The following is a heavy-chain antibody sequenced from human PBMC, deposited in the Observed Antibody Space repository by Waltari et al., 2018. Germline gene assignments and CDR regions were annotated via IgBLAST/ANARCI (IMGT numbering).Heavy chain of an antibody. CDR1: GVSARGYF. CDR3: ALWESGWRAFRF. Sequence: QVQLQESGPGLVKSSETLSLTCTVSGVSARGYFWNWLRQAPGKGPEWIGYIRHTGDTKQNPSLKSRVTMSVDTSRNDFSLRLSSVTAADTAVYYCALWESGWRAFRFWGQGTLGTVSS. J-gene: IGHJ4*03. D-gene: IGHD6-19*01. V-gene: IGHV4-59*08. CDR2: IRHTGDT.